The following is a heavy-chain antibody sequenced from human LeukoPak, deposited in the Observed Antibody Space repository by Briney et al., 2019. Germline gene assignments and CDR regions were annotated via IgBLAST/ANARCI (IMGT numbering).Heavy chain of an antibody. V-gene: IGHV5-10-1*01. D-gene: IGHD6-19*01. Sequence: AGESLRISCTTSGYTFTTYRITWVRQVPGKGLEWMGRIHPSGSSSTYSPSFQGHVTISVDQSIRTAYLQWSSLEASDTAIYYCARSSRTNRRGWYGFYYFDYWGQGTRVTVSS. CDR2: IHPSGSSS. CDR1: GYTFTTYR. J-gene: IGHJ4*02. CDR3: ARSSRTNRRGWYGFYYFDY.